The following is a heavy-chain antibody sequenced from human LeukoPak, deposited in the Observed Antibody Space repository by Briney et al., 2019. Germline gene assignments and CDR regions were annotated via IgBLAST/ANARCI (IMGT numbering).Heavy chain of an antibody. J-gene: IGHJ5*02. D-gene: IGHD3-10*01. CDR2: IIPIFGTA. V-gene: IGHV1-69*05. Sequence: ASVKVSCKASGGTFSSYAISWVRQAPGQGLEWMGGIIPIFGTANYAQKFQGRVTITTDESTSTAYMEPRSLRSDDTAVYYCARGDYYGSGKRGDWFDPWGQGTLVTVSS. CDR3: ARGDYYGSGKRGDWFDP. CDR1: GGTFSSYA.